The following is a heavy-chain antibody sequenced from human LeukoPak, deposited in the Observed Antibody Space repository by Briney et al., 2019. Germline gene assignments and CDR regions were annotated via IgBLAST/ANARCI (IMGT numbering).Heavy chain of an antibody. CDR3: AREPLWRGSGSYYNPTP. J-gene: IGHJ5*02. CDR1: GYTFTSYG. Sequence: ASVKVSCKASGYTFTSYGISWVRQATGQGLEWIGWMNPNSGNTGYAQKFQGRVTMTRNTSISTAYMELSSLRSEDTAVYYCAREPLWRGSGSYYNPTPWGQGTLVTVSS. CDR2: MNPNSGNT. D-gene: IGHD3-10*01. V-gene: IGHV1-8*02.